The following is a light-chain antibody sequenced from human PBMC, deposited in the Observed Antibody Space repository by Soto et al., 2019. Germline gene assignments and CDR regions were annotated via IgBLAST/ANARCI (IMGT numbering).Light chain of an antibody. CDR2: GAS. J-gene: IGKJ4*01. CDR3: QQYNNWPLT. Sequence: EVVMTQSPATLSVSLGDRATLSCRASQRVSSNLAWYQQKPGQGPRLLIYGASTRATGIPARFSGSGSGTEFTLTISSLQSEDFAVYSCQQYNNWPLTFGGGTKVEIK. V-gene: IGKV3-15*01. CDR1: QRVSSN.